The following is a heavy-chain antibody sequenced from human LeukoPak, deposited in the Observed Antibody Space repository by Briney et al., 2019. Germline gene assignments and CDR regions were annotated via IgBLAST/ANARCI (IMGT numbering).Heavy chain of an antibody. V-gene: IGHV1-46*01. CDR3: ARAGSGSYFPNYYYYGMDV. CDR2: INPSGGST. J-gene: IGHJ6*02. D-gene: IGHD1-26*01. Sequence: ASVKVSCKASGYTYINYYMHWVRQAPGQGLEWMGIINPSGGSTSYAQKFQGRVTMTRDTSTSTVYMELSSLRSEDTAVYYCARAGSGSYFPNYYYYGMDVWGQGTTVTVSS. CDR1: GYTYINYY.